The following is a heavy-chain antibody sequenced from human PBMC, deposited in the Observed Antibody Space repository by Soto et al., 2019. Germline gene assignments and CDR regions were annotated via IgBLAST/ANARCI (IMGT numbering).Heavy chain of an antibody. CDR3: ARTSVVVTATPFDP. CDR1: GYTFTSYG. Sequence: KKWVASVKVSCKASGYTFTSYGISWVRQAPGQGLVWMGWISAYNGNTNYAQKLQGRVTMTTDTSTSTAYMELRSLRSDDTAVYYCARTSVVVTATPFDPWGQGTLVTAPQ. V-gene: IGHV1-18*01. CDR2: ISAYNGNT. J-gene: IGHJ5*02. D-gene: IGHD2-21*02.